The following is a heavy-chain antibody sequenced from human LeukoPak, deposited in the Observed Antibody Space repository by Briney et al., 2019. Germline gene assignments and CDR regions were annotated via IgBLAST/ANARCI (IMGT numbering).Heavy chain of an antibody. CDR1: GFTVSSNY. Sequence: GGSLRLSCAASGFTVSSNYMNWVRQAPGKGLEWVSSISSSSSYIYYADSVKGRFTISRDNAKNSLYLQMNSLRAEDTAVYYCARDSPVYYDSSGYYNPNFDYWGQGTLVTVSS. D-gene: IGHD3-22*01. J-gene: IGHJ4*02. V-gene: IGHV3-21*01. CDR3: ARDSPVYYDSSGYYNPNFDY. CDR2: ISSSSSYI.